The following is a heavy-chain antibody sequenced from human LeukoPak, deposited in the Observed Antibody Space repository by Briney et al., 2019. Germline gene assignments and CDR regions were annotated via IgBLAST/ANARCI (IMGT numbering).Heavy chain of an antibody. D-gene: IGHD3-22*01. Sequence: ASETLSLTCTVSGGSISSYYWSWIRQPPGKGLEWIGYIYYSGSTNYNPSLKSRVTISVDTSKNQFSLKLSSVTAADTAVYYCARGVSYYYDSSGYDYWGQGTLVTVSS. CDR2: IYYSGST. V-gene: IGHV4-59*01. J-gene: IGHJ4*02. CDR3: ARGVSYYYDSSGYDY. CDR1: GGSISSYY.